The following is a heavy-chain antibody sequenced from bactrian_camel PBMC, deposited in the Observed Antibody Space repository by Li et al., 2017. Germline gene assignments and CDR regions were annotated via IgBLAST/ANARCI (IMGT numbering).Heavy chain of an antibody. V-gene: IGHV3S42*01. CDR2: IYRGDAA. Sequence: VQLVESGGGVGQPGGSLRLSCTASMYTINRGCVGWFRQRPGNEREGVATIYRGDAAGYADSVKGRFTISQDSAKNTVYLQMNNLKLEDSAVYYCVRFSEGGDYYLAGFNYWGQGTQVTVS. D-gene: IGHD2*01. CDR3: VRFSEGGDYYLAGFNY. CDR1: MYTINRGC. J-gene: IGHJ4*01.